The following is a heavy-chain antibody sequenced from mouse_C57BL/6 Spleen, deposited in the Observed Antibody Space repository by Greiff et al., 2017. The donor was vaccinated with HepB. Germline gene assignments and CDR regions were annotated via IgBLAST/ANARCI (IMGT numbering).Heavy chain of an antibody. V-gene: IGHV1-69*01. CDR3: ATLTTVVENY. CDR1: GYTFTSYW. D-gene: IGHD1-1*01. J-gene: IGHJ2*01. Sequence: QLQQSGAELVMPGASVKLSCKASGYTFTSYWMHWVKQRPGQDLEWIGEIDPSDSYTNYNQKFKGKSTLTVDKSSSTAYMQLSSLTSEDSAVYYCATLTTVVENYWGQGTTLTVSS. CDR2: IDPSDSYT.